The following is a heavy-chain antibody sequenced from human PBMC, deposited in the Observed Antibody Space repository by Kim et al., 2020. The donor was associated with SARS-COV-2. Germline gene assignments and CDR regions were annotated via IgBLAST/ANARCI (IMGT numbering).Heavy chain of an antibody. D-gene: IGHD2-15*01. CDR1: GGTFSSYA. V-gene: IGHV1-69*13. Sequence: SVRVSCKASGGTFSSYAISWVRQAPGQGLEWMGGIIPIFGTANYAQKFQGRVTITADESTSTAYMELSSLRSEDTALYYCARDSSRDGNFDYGGQGTLVTVAA. J-gene: IGHJ4*02. CDR2: IIPIFGTA. CDR3: ARDSSRDGNFDY.